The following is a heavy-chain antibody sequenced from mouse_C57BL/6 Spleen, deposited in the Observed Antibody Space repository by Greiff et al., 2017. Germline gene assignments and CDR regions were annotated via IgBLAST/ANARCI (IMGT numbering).Heavy chain of an antibody. CDR1: GYAFSSSW. CDR3: ARRDDYSNPFDY. V-gene: IGHV1-82*01. Sequence: QVQLQHSGPELVKPGASVKISCKASGYAFSSSWMNWVKQRPGKGLEWIGRIYPGDGDTNYNGKFKGKATLTADKSSSTAYMQLSSLTSEDSAVYFCARRDDYSNPFDYWGQGTTLTVSS. CDR2: IYPGDGDT. D-gene: IGHD2-5*01. J-gene: IGHJ2*01.